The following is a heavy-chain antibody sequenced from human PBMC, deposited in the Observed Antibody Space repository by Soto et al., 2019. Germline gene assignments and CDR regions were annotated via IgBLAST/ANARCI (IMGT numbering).Heavy chain of an antibody. V-gene: IGHV1-18*01. CDR1: GYTFSSYG. CDR3: ERGGPGSPFEY. Sequence: QVQLVQSGAEVKKPGASVKVSCKASGYTFSSYGISWVRQAPGQGLEWMGWISANNGNTNYAQKVQGRVTMPTDTSTSTAYMELRSLRSHATARYYCERGGPGSPFEYWGQGTQVTVSS. J-gene: IGHJ4*02. CDR2: ISANNGNT.